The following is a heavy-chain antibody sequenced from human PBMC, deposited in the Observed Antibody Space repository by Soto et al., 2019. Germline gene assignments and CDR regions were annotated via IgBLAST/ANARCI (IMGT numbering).Heavy chain of an antibody. V-gene: IGHV1-18*01. CDR1: GYTFTSYG. CDR3: AREASITGTPEY. CDR2: ISGYNGNT. Sequence: ASVKVSCKASGYTFTSYGISWVRQAPGQGLEWMGWISGYNGNTNFAQKLQGRLTMTTDTSTSTAYMELRSLRSDDTAVYYCAREASITGTPEYWGQGTLVTVSS. D-gene: IGHD1-20*01. J-gene: IGHJ4*02.